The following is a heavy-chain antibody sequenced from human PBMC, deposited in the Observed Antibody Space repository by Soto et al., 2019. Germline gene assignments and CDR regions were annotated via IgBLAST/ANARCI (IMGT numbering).Heavy chain of an antibody. CDR2: IYSGGST. V-gene: IGHV3-66*01. CDR1: GFTVSSNY. CDR3: ARESYRLRTP. D-gene: IGHD4-4*01. Sequence: EVQLVESGGGLVQPGGSLRLSFAASGFTVSSNYMSWVRQAPGKGLEWVSVIYSGGSTYYADSLKGRFTISRDNSKNTLYLQMNSLRAEDTAVYYCARESYRLRTPWGQGTTVTFSS. J-gene: IGHJ6*02.